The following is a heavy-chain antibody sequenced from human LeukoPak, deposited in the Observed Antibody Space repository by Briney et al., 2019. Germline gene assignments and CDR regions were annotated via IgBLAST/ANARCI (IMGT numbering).Heavy chain of an antibody. CDR1: GFTFSSYW. Sequence: GGSLRLSCAASGFTFSSYWMSWVRQAPGKGLEWVANIKQDGSEKYYVDSVRGRFTISRDNSKNSLYLQMNSLRAEDTALYYCAKAGYDSSGFGSYFDYWGQGTLVTVSS. J-gene: IGHJ4*02. D-gene: IGHD3-22*01. CDR2: IKQDGSEK. CDR3: AKAGYDSSGFGSYFDY. V-gene: IGHV3-7*03.